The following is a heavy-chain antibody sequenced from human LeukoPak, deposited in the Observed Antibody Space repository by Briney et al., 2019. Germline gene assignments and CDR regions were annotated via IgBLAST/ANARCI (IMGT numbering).Heavy chain of an antibody. D-gene: IGHD5-18*01. J-gene: IGHJ4*02. Sequence: GGSLRLSCAASGFIVSSNYMSWVRQAPGKGLEWVSIIYSDGSTHYADSVKGRFTISRDNSRNTLYLQMNSLRAEDTAVHYCNVEYGYGHDRSDYWGQGTLVTVSS. CDR3: NVEYGYGHDRSDY. CDR2: IYSDGST. CDR1: GFIVSSNY. V-gene: IGHV3-53*01.